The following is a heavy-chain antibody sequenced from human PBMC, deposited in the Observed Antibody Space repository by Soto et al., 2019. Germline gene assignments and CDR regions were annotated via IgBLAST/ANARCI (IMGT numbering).Heavy chain of an antibody. V-gene: IGHV3-74*01. D-gene: IGHD2-21*01. CDR3: ARDHVVSRNWFDP. Sequence: PGGSLRLSCAASGFTFSSYWMHWVRQAPGKGLVWVSRINSDGSSTSYADSVRGRFTISRDNAKNTLYLQMNSLRAEDTAVYYCARDHVVSRNWFDPWGQGTLVTVSS. J-gene: IGHJ5*02. CDR1: GFTFSSYW. CDR2: INSDGSST.